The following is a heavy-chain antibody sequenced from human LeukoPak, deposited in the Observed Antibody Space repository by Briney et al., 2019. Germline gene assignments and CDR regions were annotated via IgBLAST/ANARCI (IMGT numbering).Heavy chain of an antibody. CDR3: ATPRSSYYYYGMDV. J-gene: IGHJ6*02. CDR2: ISGGGDNT. V-gene: IGHV3-23*01. CDR1: GLIFSSYA. Sequence: PGGSLRLSCAASGLIFSSYAMSWVRQAPGKGLEWVSAISGGGDNTYYAASVKGRFTTTRDNSKNTLYLQMNSLRAEDTALYYCATPRSSYYYYGMDVWGQGTTVIVSS.